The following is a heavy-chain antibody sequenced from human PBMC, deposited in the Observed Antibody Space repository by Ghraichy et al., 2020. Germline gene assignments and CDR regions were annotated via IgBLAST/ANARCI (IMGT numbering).Heavy chain of an antibody. CDR3: ARLLTGLGAFDI. CDR2: IYYSGST. V-gene: IGHV4-39*01. D-gene: IGHD7-27*01. CDR1: GGSISSSSYY. Sequence: SETLSLTCTVSGGSISSSSYYWGWIRQPPGKGLEWIGSIYYSGSTYYNPSLKSRVTISVDTSKNQFSLKLSSVTAADTAVYYCARLLTGLGAFDIWGQGTMVTVSS. J-gene: IGHJ3*02.